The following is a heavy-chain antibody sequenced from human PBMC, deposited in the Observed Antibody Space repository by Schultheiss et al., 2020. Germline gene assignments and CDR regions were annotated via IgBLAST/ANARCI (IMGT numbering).Heavy chain of an antibody. CDR1: GFTFSSYW. CDR3: ARARSAGEWELPDY. J-gene: IGHJ4*02. CDR2: INSDGSST. D-gene: IGHD1-26*01. V-gene: IGHV3-74*01. Sequence: GGSLRLSCAASGFTFSSYWMHWVRQAPGKGLVWVSRINSDGSSTSYADSVKGRFTISRDNAKNTLYLQMNSLRAEDTAVYYCARARSAGEWELPDYWGQGTLVTVSS.